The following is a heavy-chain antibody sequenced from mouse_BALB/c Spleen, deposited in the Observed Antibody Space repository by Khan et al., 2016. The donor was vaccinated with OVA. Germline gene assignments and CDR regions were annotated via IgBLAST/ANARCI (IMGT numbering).Heavy chain of an antibody. D-gene: IGHD1-1*01. CDR3: AKFTPDYYSMDY. Sequence: QVQLKESGPGLVAPSQSLSITCTVSGFSLTRYGVNWVRQPPGKGLEWLGVIWGDGSINYHSTLKSRLIIRKDNSKSQVFLKLNSLQTEDTATYYCAKFTPDYYSMDYWGQGTSVTVAS. V-gene: IGHV2-3*01. J-gene: IGHJ4*01. CDR1: GFSLTRYG. CDR2: IWGDGSI.